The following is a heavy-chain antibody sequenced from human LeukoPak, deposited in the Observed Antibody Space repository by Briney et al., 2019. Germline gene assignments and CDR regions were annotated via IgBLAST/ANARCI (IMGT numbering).Heavy chain of an antibody. CDR2: IYTSGST. CDR3: ARIMTPGIAAAGGNYYYYMDV. J-gene: IGHJ6*03. CDR1: GGSISSGSYY. D-gene: IGHD6-13*01. V-gene: IGHV4-61*02. Sequence: SETLSLTCTVSGGSISSGSYYWSWIRQPAGKGLEWIGRIYTSGSTNYNPSLKSRVTISVDTSKNQFSLKLSSVTAADTAVYYCARIMTPGIAAAGGNYYYYMDVWGKGTTVTVSS.